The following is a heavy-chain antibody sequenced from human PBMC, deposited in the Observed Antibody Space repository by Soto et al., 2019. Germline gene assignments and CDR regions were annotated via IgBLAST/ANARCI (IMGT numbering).Heavy chain of an antibody. CDR2: ISVRNGDT. J-gene: IGHJ6*02. CDR1: DYTFASYG. D-gene: IGHD1-7*01. V-gene: IGHV1-18*01. Sequence: QVQLVQSGAEVKKPGASVKVSCKASDYTFASYGISWVRQAPGQGLEWMGWISVRNGDTNYAQIFQDRVTMSTDTSTNTAYMELRSLRSDDTAVYFCARAPLFDSWGTSVKCRPQYYYGLHVWGQGTTVTVSS. CDR3: ARAPLFDSWGTSVKCRPQYYYGLHV.